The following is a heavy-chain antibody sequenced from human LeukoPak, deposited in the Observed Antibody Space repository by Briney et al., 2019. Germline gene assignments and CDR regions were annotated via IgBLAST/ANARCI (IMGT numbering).Heavy chain of an antibody. J-gene: IGHJ5*02. CDR3: ARGHDSNSGFDP. Sequence: GGSLRLSCAASGFTFSSYSVYWVRQAPGKGLEWVSSINPSSNYIYYTDSVKGRFTISRDNAKNSLYLQMNGLRAEDTAIYYCARGHDSNSGFDPWGQGTLVTVSS. D-gene: IGHD3-22*01. CDR1: GFTFSSYS. CDR2: INPSSNYI. V-gene: IGHV3-21*01.